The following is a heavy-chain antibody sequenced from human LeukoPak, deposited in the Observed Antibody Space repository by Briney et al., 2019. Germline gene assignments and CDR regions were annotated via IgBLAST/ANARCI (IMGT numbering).Heavy chain of an antibody. CDR1: GFTFSSCA. D-gene: IGHD6-19*01. CDR2: ASGSGNST. J-gene: IGHJ4*02. Sequence: GGSLSLSCAASGFTFSSCAMSWVRQAPGKGLEWVSVASGSGNSTYYADSVKGRFTISRDNSKNTLFLHMNSLRAEDTAVYYCAKDRLAVAGARCFDYWGQGTLVTVSS. CDR3: AKDRLAVAGARCFDY. V-gene: IGHV3-23*01.